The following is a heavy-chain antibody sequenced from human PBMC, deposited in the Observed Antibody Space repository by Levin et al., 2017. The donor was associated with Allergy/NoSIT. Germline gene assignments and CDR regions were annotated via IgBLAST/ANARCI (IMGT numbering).Heavy chain of an antibody. CDR1: GFTFDDHT. J-gene: IGHJ4*02. V-gene: IGHV3-43*01. D-gene: IGHD3-22*01. CDR3: AREEYYNSNLVFDY. Sequence: ETLSLTCVASGFTFDDHTMHWVRQAPGKGLEWVSLISWDGTVTYHADSVKGRFTISRDNSKNSLYLQMNSLRTEDTGLYYCAREEYYNSNLVFDYWGQGTLVTVSS. CDR2: ISWDGTVT.